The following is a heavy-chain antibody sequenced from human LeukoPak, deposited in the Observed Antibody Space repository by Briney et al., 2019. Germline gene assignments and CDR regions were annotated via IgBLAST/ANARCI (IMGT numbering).Heavy chain of an antibody. CDR2: INHSGST. Sequence: SETLSLTCAVYGGSFSGYYWSWIRQPLGKGLEWIGEINHSGSTNYNPSLKSRVTISVDTSKNQFSLKLSSVTAADTAVYYCARGRTGGYSGSYSRYFDYWGQGTLVTVSS. J-gene: IGHJ4*02. D-gene: IGHD1-26*01. CDR3: ARGRTGGYSGSYSRYFDY. V-gene: IGHV4-34*01. CDR1: GGSFSGYY.